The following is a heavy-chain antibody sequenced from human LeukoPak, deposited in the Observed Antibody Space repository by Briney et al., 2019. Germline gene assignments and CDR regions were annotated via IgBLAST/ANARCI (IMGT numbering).Heavy chain of an antibody. CDR2: ISSIGSTI. CDR3: AELGITMMGGV. CDR1: GFTFSSYE. Sequence: QTGGSLRLSCAASGFTFSSYEMNWVRQAPGTGLEWVSYISSIGSTIYYAESVKGRFSISRDQAKTSLYLQMNSQRTTDTVIYCCAELGITMMGGVWGKGTTVTISS. J-gene: IGHJ6*01. D-gene: IGHD3-22*01. V-gene: IGHV3-48*03.